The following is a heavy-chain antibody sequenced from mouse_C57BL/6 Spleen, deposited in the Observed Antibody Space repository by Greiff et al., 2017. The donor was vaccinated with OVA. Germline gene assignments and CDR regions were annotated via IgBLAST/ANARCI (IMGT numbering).Heavy chain of an antibody. CDR1: GFSLTSYG. D-gene: IGHD2-5*01. V-gene: IGHV2-2*01. J-gene: IGHJ4*01. Sequence: VKLMESGPGLVQPSQSLSITCTVSGFSLTSYGVHWVRQSPGKGLEWLGVIWSGGSTDYNAAFISRLSISKDNSKSQVFFKMNSLQADDTAIYYCARGRHYSNSYYAMDYWGQGTSVTVSS. CDR3: ARGRHYSNSYYAMDY. CDR2: IWSGGST.